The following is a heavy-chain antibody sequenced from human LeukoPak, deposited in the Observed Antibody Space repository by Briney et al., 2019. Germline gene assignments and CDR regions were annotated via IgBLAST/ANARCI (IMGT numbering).Heavy chain of an antibody. Sequence: GGSLRLSCAASGFTVSSNDMSWVRQAPGKWLEWVSVIYSGGSTYYAASVKDRFTISRDNSKDTPYLQMNSLRAEDTAVYYCRCSSTSGIDYWGQGTLVTVSS. J-gene: IGHJ4*02. CDR3: RCSSTSGIDY. CDR2: IYSGGST. D-gene: IGHD2-2*01. V-gene: IGHV3-66*01. CDR1: GFTVSSND.